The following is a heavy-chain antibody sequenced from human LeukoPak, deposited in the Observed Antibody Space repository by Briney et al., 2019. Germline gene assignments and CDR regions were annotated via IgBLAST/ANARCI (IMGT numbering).Heavy chain of an antibody. CDR3: ARDLVGVVGGLPYWYFDL. V-gene: IGHV4-61*02. CDR1: GGSISSPGSF. Sequence: PSETLSLTCTVSGGSISSPGSFWSWIQQPAGKGLEWIGRIYNTGRTNYNPSLKSRVVISVDKSKNHFSLNLSSVTAADTAIYYCARDLVGVVGGLPYWYFDLWGRGTLVSVSS. J-gene: IGHJ2*01. D-gene: IGHD2-15*01. CDR2: IYNTGRT.